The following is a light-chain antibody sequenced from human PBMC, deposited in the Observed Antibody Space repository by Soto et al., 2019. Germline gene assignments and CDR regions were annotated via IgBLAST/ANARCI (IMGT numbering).Light chain of an antibody. Sequence: DIQMTQSPSSLSASVGGRVTITCQASQDIINYLNWYQQKPGQAPKLLIYDAFNLETGVPSRFSGSGAGTDFTFAISSLQPEDIATYCCQQYDNFPPTFGQGTKVDIK. V-gene: IGKV1-33*01. CDR1: QDIINY. J-gene: IGKJ2*01. CDR2: DAF. CDR3: QQYDNFPPT.